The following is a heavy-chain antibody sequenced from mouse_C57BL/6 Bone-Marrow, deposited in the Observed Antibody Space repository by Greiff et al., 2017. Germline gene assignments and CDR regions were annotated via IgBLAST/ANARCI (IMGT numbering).Heavy chain of an antibody. CDR2: INPSNGGT. Sequence: QVQLQQPGTELVKPGASVKLSCKASGYTFTSYWMHWVKQRPGQGLEWIGNINPSNGGTNYNEKFKSKATLTVDKSSSTAYMKLSSLTSEDSAVYYCASGPITTAYAMDYWGQGTSVTVSS. V-gene: IGHV1-53*01. CDR1: GYTFTSYW. D-gene: IGHD1-1*01. CDR3: ASGPITTAYAMDY. J-gene: IGHJ4*01.